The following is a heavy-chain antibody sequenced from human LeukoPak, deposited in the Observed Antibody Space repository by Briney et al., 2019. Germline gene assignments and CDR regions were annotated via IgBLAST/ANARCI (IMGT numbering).Heavy chain of an antibody. D-gene: IGHD6-6*01. CDR1: GYTFTNHG. V-gene: IGHV1-18*01. Sequence: ASVKVSCKASGYTFTNHGISWVRQAPGQGLEWMGWISAYNGHTNYAQKFEGRVNMTTDTSTYTAYMELRSLESDDTAVYYCARDRSSSSLWGQGTLVTVSS. CDR2: ISAYNGHT. CDR3: ARDRSSSSL. J-gene: IGHJ4*01.